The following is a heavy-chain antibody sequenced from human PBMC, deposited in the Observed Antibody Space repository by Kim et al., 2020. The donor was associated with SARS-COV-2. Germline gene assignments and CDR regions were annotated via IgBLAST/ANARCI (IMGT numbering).Heavy chain of an antibody. J-gene: IGHJ6*02. CDR3: AGDYIGSYGMDV. Sequence: ASVKVSCKASGYTFTSYAMHWVRQAPGQRLEWMGWINAGNGNTKYSQKFQGRVTITRDTSASTAYMELSSLRSEDTAVYYCAGDYIGSYGMDVWGQGTTVTVSS. CDR2: INAGNGNT. D-gene: IGHD4-4*01. V-gene: IGHV1-3*01. CDR1: GYTFTSYA.